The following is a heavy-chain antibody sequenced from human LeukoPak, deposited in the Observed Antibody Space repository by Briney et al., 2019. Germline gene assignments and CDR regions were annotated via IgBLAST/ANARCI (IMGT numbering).Heavy chain of an antibody. CDR2: ISVYNGNT. D-gene: IGHD3-3*01. CDR1: GYTFTSYG. V-gene: IGHV1-18*01. J-gene: IGHJ4*02. Sequence: GASVKVSCKASGYTFTSYGISWVRQAPGQGLEWMGWISVYNGNTNYAQKLQGRVTMTTDTSTSTAYMELRSLRSDDTAVYYCARFNDFWSGYYPLDYWGQGTLVTVSS. CDR3: ARFNDFWSGYYPLDY.